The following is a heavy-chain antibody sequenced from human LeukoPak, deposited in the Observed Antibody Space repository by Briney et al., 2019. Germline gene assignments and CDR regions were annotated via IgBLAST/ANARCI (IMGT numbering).Heavy chain of an antibody. CDR1: GFTFSSYA. Sequence: GGSLRLSCAASGFTFSSYAMSWVRQAPGKGLEWVSAISGSGGSTYYADSVKGRFTISRDNSKNTLYLQMNSLRAEDTAVYYCAKAELWLKSLLASNPYLEYYFDYWGQGTLVTVSS. CDR2: ISGSGGST. CDR3: AKAELWLKSLLASNPYLEYYFDY. J-gene: IGHJ4*02. V-gene: IGHV3-23*01. D-gene: IGHD3-10*01.